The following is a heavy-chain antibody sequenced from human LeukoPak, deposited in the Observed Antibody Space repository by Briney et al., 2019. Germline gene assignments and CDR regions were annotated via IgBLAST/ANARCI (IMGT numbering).Heavy chain of an antibody. V-gene: IGHV3-74*01. CDR3: ALSETGDGSGYDAFDI. J-gene: IGHJ3*02. CDR2: INSDGSYT. Sequence: PGGSLRLSCAASGFTFSSYAMHWVRQAPGKGLVWVSRINSDGSYTNYADSVKGRFTISRDNAKNTLYLQMTSLRAEDTAVYYCALSETGDGSGYDAFDIWGQGTMVTVSS. CDR1: GFTFSSYA. D-gene: IGHD3-22*01.